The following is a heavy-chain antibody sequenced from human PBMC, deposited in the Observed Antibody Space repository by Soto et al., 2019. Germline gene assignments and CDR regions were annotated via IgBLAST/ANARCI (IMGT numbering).Heavy chain of an antibody. CDR1: GFTFSSYG. J-gene: IGHJ4*02. CDR2: ISYDGSNK. CDR3: AKEQYSGSPSFDY. Sequence: VGSLRLSCAASGFTFSSYGMHWVRQAPGKGLEWVAVISYDGSNKYYADSVKGRFTISRDNSKNTLYLQMNSLRAEDTAVYYCAKEQYSGSPSFDYWGQGTLVTVSS. V-gene: IGHV3-30*18. D-gene: IGHD1-26*01.